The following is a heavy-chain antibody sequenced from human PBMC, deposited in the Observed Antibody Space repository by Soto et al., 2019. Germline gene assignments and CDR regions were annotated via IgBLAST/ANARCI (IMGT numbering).Heavy chain of an antibody. V-gene: IGHV1-69*13. J-gene: IGHJ6*02. D-gene: IGHD5-18*01. CDR1: GGTFSSYA. Sequence: VKVSCKASGGTFSSYAISWVRQAPGQGLEWMGGIIPIFGTANYAQKFQGRVTITADESTSTAYMELSSLRSEDTAVYYCARGLIRYSYGHRYYYYYYGMDVWGQGTTVTVSS. CDR2: IIPIFGTA. CDR3: ARGLIRYSYGHRYYYYYYGMDV.